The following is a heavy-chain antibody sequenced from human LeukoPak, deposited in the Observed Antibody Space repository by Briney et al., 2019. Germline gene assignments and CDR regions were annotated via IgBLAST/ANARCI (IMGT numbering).Heavy chain of an antibody. CDR3: ARDSHYYGSGSYMVAFDI. Sequence: SETLSLTCAVYGGSFSGYYWSWIRQPLGKGLEWIGEINHSGSTNYNPSLKSRVTISVDTSKNQFSLKLSSVTAADTAVYYCARDSHYYGSGSYMVAFDIWGQGTMVTVSS. D-gene: IGHD3-10*01. V-gene: IGHV4-34*01. CDR1: GGSFSGYY. J-gene: IGHJ3*02. CDR2: INHSGST.